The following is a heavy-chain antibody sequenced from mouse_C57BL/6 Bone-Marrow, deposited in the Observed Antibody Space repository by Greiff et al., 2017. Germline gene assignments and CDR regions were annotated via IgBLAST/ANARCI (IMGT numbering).Heavy chain of an antibody. CDR3: ATGIRSCFAY. D-gene: IGHD1-1*01. CDR2: IDPETGGT. CDR1: GFNINADY. Sequence: VQLQQSGAELVRPGASVKLSCKASGFNINADYMHWVKQRPEQGLEWIGWIDPETGGTEYASKFQGKATITADTSSNTAYLQLSSLPSEDTAVYYYATGIRSCFAYWGQGTTLTVSS. J-gene: IGHJ2*01. V-gene: IGHV14-4*01.